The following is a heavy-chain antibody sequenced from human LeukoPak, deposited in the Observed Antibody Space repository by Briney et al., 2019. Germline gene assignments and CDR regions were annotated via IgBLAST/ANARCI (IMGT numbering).Heavy chain of an antibody. V-gene: IGHV1-2*02. J-gene: IGHJ3*02. CDR2: INPNSGGT. Sequence: ASVKVSCKASGYTFTGYYMHWVRQAPGQGLEWMGWINPNSGGTNHAQKFQGRVTMTRDTSISTAYMELSRLRSDDTAVYYCARGYDILTGYFDAFDIWGQGTMVTVSS. CDR3: ARGYDILTGYFDAFDI. D-gene: IGHD3-9*01. CDR1: GYTFTGYY.